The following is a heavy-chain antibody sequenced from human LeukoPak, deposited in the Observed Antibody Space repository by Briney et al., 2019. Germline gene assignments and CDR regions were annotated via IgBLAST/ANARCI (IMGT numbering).Heavy chain of an antibody. D-gene: IGHD2-2*01. Sequence: ASVKVSCKVSGYTLTELSMHWVRQAPGKGLEWMGGFDPEDGETIYAQKFQGRVTMTEDTSADTAYMELSSLRSEDTAVYYCASPSTSCQRCFDYWGQGTLVTVSS. CDR2: FDPEDGET. V-gene: IGHV1-24*01. CDR1: GYTLTELS. CDR3: ASPSTSCQRCFDY. J-gene: IGHJ4*02.